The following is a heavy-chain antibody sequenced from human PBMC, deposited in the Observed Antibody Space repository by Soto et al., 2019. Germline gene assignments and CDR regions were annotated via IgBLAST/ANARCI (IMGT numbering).Heavy chain of an antibody. CDR3: VKDRRTEAYGMEV. Sequence: GGSLRLSCAASGFTFSSYGMYWVRQAPSRGLEWVAVISYDGTRKFYGDSVKGRFTISRDNSQNTVYLQMNSLRAEDTAVYYCVKDRRTEAYGMEVWGQGTTVTVSS. CDR2: ISYDGTRK. V-gene: IGHV3-30*18. D-gene: IGHD2-21*01. J-gene: IGHJ6*02. CDR1: GFTFSSYG.